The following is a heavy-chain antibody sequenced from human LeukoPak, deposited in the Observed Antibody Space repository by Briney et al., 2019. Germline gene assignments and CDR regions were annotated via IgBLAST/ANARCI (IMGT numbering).Heavy chain of an antibody. CDR1: GYTFTSYY. CDR2: TNPSGGST. V-gene: IGHV1-46*01. Sequence: ASVKVSCKASGYTFTSYYMHWVRQAPGQGLEWMGITNPSGGSTSYAQKFQGRVTMTRDTSTSTVYMELGSLRSEDTAVYYCAREGDIVVVPAAMSGMDVWGQGTTVTVSS. J-gene: IGHJ6*02. CDR3: AREGDIVVVPAAMSGMDV. D-gene: IGHD2-2*01.